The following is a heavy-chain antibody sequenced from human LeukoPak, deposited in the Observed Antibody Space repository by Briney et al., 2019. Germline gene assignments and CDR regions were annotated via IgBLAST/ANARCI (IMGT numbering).Heavy chain of an antibody. CDR3: ARIRMGHIVVVPASFDF. CDR1: GFSISSAYY. D-gene: IGHD2-2*01. V-gene: IGHV4-38-2*01. CDR2: IYYSGSS. J-gene: IGHJ4*02. Sequence: SETLSLTCAVSGFSISSAYYWGWIRQPPGKGLEWIGSIYYSGSSYYNSSLKSRVSISVGTSKNQFSLKLSSVTATDTAVYYCARIRMGHIVVVPASFDFWGQGTLVTVPS.